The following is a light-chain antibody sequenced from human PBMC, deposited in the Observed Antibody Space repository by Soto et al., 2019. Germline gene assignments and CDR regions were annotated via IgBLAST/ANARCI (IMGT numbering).Light chain of an antibody. CDR2: DAS. CDR1: QSVSSN. J-gene: IGKJ5*01. V-gene: IGKV3D-15*01. CDR3: QQYHNWPIT. Sequence: EIVMTQSPATRSMPSWGGAPSACLASQSVSSNLAWYQQKPGQAPRLLIYDASTRATGIPARFSGSGSGTDFTLTISGLQSEDFAVYSCQQYHNWPITFGQGTRLEIK.